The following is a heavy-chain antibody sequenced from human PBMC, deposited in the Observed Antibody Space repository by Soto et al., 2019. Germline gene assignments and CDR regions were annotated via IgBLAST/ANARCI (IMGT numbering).Heavy chain of an antibody. D-gene: IGHD1-1*01. J-gene: IGHJ4*02. CDR3: AREPRPKGLTGTFDY. CDR1: GFTFSSYW. V-gene: IGHV3-74*01. CDR2: INSDGSST. Sequence: EVQLVESGGGLVQPGGSLRLSCAASGFTFSSYWMHWVRQAPGKGLVWVSRINSDGSSTSYADSVKGRFTISRDNAKNTLYLQMNSLRAEDTAVYYCAREPRPKGLTGTFDYWGQGTLVTVSS.